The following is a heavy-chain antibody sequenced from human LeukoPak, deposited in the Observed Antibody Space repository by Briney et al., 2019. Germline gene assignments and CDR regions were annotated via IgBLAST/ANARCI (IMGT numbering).Heavy chain of an antibody. CDR3: ARDSLDGDNRYFDY. CDR2: IYYSGST. CDR1: GGSVSSGTYY. D-gene: IGHD4-23*01. Sequence: SETLSLTCTVSGGSVSSGTYYWSWIRQPPGKGLEWIGYIYYSGSTYYNPSLKSRVTISVDTSKNQFSLKLSSVTAADTAVYYCARDSLDGDNRYFDYWGQGTLVTVSS. V-gene: IGHV4-30-4*01. J-gene: IGHJ4*02.